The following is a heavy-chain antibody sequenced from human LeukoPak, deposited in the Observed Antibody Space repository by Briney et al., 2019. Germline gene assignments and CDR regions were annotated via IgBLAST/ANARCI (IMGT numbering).Heavy chain of an antibody. Sequence: SETLSLTCTVSGGAIRSYYWSWIRQPPGKGLEWIGYIYYSGTTNYNPSLKSRVTISVDTSKNQFSLKLSSVTAADTAVYYCARGVYIAAAQYGYWGQGTLVTVSS. CDR3: ARGVYIAAAQYGY. CDR1: GGAIRSYY. CDR2: IYYSGTT. V-gene: IGHV4-59*01. D-gene: IGHD6-13*01. J-gene: IGHJ4*02.